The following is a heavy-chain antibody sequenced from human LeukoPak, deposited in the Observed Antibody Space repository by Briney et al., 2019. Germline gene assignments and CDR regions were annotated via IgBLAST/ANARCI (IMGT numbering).Heavy chain of an antibody. V-gene: IGHV1-69*11. CDR2: IIPFLGTT. J-gene: IGHJ4*02. D-gene: IGHD2-21*01. CDR3: TIIPNVILFTHYFEY. CDR1: GGVFTTYA. Sequence: TVKVSCKASGGVFTTYAVSWVRQAPGQGLEWMGSIIPFLGTTNYAQKFQGRVTITADEPTRTAYMELTYVRSDDTAVYYCTIIPNVILFTHYFEYWGQGTLVTVSS.